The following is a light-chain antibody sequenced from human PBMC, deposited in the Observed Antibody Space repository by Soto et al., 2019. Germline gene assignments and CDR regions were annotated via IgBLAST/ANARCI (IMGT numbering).Light chain of an antibody. CDR3: QQYSSSPGT. J-gene: IGKJ1*01. V-gene: IGKV3-20*01. CDR2: GAS. CDR1: QSASSSY. Sequence: EIVLTQSPGTLSLSPGERATLSCRASQSASSSYLAWYQQKPGQAPRLLIYGASSRATGIPDRFSGSGSGTDFTLTTSRLDPEDFAVYYCQQYSSSPGTFGQGTTVEI.